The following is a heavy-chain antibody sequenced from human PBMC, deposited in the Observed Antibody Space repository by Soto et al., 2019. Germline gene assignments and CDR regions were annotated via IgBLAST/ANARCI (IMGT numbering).Heavy chain of an antibody. V-gene: IGHV3-30*18. D-gene: IGHD1-7*01. CDR1: GFTFSSYG. J-gene: IGHJ6*02. CDR3: AKDRTSGMDV. Sequence: QVQLVESGGGVVQPGRSLRLSCAAPGFTFSSYGMHWVRQAPGKGLEWVAVISYDGSNKYYADSVKGRFTISRDNSKNTLYLQMNSLRAEDTAVYYCAKDRTSGMDVWGQGTTVTVSS. CDR2: ISYDGSNK.